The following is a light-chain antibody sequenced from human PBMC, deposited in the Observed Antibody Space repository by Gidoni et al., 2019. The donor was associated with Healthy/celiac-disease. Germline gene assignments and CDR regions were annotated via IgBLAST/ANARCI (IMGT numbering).Light chain of an antibody. Sequence: EIVMTQSPATLSVSRGERATLSCRASQSVSSNLAWYQQKPGQAPRLLIYGASTRATGIPARFSGSGSGTEFTLTISSLQSEDFAVYYCQQYNNWPPLTFGGXTKVEIK. CDR1: QSVSSN. CDR3: QQYNNWPPLT. J-gene: IGKJ4*01. V-gene: IGKV3-15*01. CDR2: GAS.